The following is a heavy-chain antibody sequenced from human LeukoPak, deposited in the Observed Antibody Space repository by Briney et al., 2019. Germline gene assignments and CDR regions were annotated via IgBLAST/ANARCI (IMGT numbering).Heavy chain of an antibody. CDR3: AKDPRDYGGNFGDY. D-gene: IGHD4-17*01. V-gene: IGHV3-23*01. J-gene: IGHJ4*02. Sequence: GGSLRLSCAASGFTFSSYAMSWVRQAPGKGLEWVSAISGSGGSTYYADSVKGRFTISRDNSKNTLYLQMNSLRAEDTAVYYCAKDPRDYGGNFGDYWGQGTLVTVSS. CDR1: GFTFSSYA. CDR2: ISGSGGST.